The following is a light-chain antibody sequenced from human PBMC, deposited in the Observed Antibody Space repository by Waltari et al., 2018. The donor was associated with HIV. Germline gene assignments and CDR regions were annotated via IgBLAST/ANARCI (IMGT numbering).Light chain of an antibody. CDR2: WAS. Sequence: ATINCKSSRTVLYNSNNKNYLAWYQQKPGQPPKLLIYWASTRASGVPDRFSGSGSGTDFTLTISNVQTEDMAVYYCQQYFNTPLTFGGGTKVEIK. J-gene: IGKJ4*01. V-gene: IGKV4-1*01. CDR1: RTVLYNSNNKNY. CDR3: QQYFNTPLT.